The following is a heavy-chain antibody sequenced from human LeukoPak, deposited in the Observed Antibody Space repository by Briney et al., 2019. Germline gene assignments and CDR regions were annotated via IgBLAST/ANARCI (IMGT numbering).Heavy chain of an antibody. CDR1: GGSFSGYH. CDR2: INHSGST. J-gene: IGHJ6*03. D-gene: IGHD3-22*01. V-gene: IGHV4-34*01. Sequence: SETLSLTCAVYGGSFSGYHWSWIRQPPGKGLEWIGEINHSGSTNYNPSLKSRVTIPVDTSKNQYCLKLSSVAAADAAVYYCGKGLSGYYHRISYYYYYMVVWGKGTTVSVSS. CDR3: GKGLSGYYHRISYYYYYMVV.